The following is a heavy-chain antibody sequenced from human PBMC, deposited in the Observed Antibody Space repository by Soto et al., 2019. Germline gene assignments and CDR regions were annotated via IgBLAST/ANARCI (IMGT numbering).Heavy chain of an antibody. Sequence: QVQLVQSGAEVKKPGSSVKVSCKASGGTFSSYTISWVRQAPGQGLEWMGRIIPILGIANYAQKFQGRVTITADKSTSTAYMELSSLRSEDTAVYCCAREAQLVPQFDYWGQRTLVTVAS. CDR2: IIPILGIA. D-gene: IGHD6-6*01. V-gene: IGHV1-69*02. J-gene: IGHJ4*02. CDR1: GGTFSSYT. CDR3: AREAQLVPQFDY.